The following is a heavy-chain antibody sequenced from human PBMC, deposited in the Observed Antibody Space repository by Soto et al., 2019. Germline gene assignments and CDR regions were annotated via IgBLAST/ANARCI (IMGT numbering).Heavy chain of an antibody. J-gene: IGHJ4*02. D-gene: IGHD6-13*01. Sequence: SETLSLTCPVYGESFSGYYCSWIRQPPGKGLDWNGEVNHNGSTNYNPSLKSRVTISVDTSKNQFPLKLSSMTAADTAVYYCARGLGIAAAGKFDYWGQGTLVTVSS. CDR2: VNHNGST. CDR1: GESFSGYY. CDR3: ARGLGIAAAGKFDY. V-gene: IGHV4-34*01.